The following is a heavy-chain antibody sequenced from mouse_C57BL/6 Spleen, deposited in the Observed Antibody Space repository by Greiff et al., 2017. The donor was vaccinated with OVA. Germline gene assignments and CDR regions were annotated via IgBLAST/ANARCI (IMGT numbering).Heavy chain of an antibody. V-gene: IGHV3-6*01. D-gene: IGHD2-12*01. CDR2: ISYDGSN. CDR3: ARGTLYYSNEVSFAY. Sequence: VQLKESGPGLVKPSQSLSLTCSVTGYSITSGYYWNWIRQFPGNKLEWMGYISYDGSNNYNPSLKNRISITRDTSKNQFFLKLNSVTTEDTATYYCARGTLYYSNEVSFAYWGQGTLVTVSA. CDR1: GYSITSGYY. J-gene: IGHJ3*01.